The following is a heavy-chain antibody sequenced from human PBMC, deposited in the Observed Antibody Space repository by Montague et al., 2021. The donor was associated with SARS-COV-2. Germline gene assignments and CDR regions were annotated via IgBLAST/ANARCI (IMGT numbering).Heavy chain of an antibody. V-gene: IGHV4-59*01. Sequence: SETLSLTCAVYGGSFNDYYWSWIRQTPGKGLEWIGYIFYTGTTDSNPSLKSRVTFSVDTSKNQFSLRLSSVTAADTAIYYCARGGIRLGFGTLEGFDPWGQGTLVTVSS. J-gene: IGHJ5*02. D-gene: IGHD3-10*01. CDR3: ARGGIRLGFGTLEGFDP. CDR2: IFYTGTT. CDR1: GGSFNDYY.